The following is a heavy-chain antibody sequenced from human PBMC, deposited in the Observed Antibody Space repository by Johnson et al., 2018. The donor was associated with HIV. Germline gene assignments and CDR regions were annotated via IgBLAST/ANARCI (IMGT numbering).Heavy chain of an antibody. CDR2: INWNGGST. J-gene: IGHJ3*02. D-gene: IGHD3-22*01. CDR3: ARVTWYYYDSSGLSADAFDI. CDR1: GFTLDDYG. V-gene: IGHV3-20*04. Sequence: VQLVESGGGVVRPGGSLRLSCAASGFTLDDYGMSWVRQAPGKGLEWVSGINWNGGSTGYADSVKGRFTISRENAKNSLYRQMNSLRAEDTALYYFARVTWYYYDSSGLSADAFDIWGQGTMVTVSS.